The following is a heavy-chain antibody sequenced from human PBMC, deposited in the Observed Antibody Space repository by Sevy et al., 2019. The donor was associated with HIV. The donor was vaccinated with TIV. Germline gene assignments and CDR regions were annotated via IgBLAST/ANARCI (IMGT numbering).Heavy chain of an antibody. V-gene: IGHV3-21*01. CDR3: ARNNCSFTNCYMGDVFDI. D-gene: IGHD2-2*02. Sequence: GGSLRLSCAASGFTFSSYSMNWVRQAPGKGLEWVSSISGISNYIYYADSMKGRFTVSRDNARNSLYLQMNSLRAEDTAVYYCARNNCSFTNCYMGDVFDIWGQGTMVTVSS. CDR2: ISGISNYI. CDR1: GFTFSSYS. J-gene: IGHJ3*02.